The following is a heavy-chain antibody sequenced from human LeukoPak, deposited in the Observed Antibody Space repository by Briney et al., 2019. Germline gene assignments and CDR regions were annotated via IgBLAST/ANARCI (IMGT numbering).Heavy chain of an antibody. Sequence: WIRQPPGKGLEWIGSIYYSGSTYYNPSLKSRVTISVDTSKSQFSLKLSSVTAADTAVYYCARVSSSYGPYYFDYWGQGTLVTVSS. V-gene: IGHV4-39*07. CDR2: IYYSGST. CDR3: ARVSSSYGPYYFDY. J-gene: IGHJ4*02. D-gene: IGHD5-18*01.